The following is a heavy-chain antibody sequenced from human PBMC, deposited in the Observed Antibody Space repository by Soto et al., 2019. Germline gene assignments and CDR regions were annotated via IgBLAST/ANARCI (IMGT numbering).Heavy chain of an antibody. J-gene: IGHJ4*02. CDR2: INPSGGST. CDR1: GYTFTSYY. D-gene: IGHD3-22*01. V-gene: IGHV1-46*01. CDR3: ARDYYDSSGYYYPKSHFDY. Sequence: ASVKVSCKASGYTFTSYYMHWVRQAPGQGLEWMGIINPSGGSTSYAQKFQGRVTMTRDTSTSTVYMELSSLRSEDTAVYYCARDYYDSSGYYYPKSHFDYWGQGTLVTVSS.